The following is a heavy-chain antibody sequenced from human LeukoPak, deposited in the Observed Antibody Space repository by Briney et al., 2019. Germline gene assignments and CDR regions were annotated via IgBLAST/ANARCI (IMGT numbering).Heavy chain of an antibody. J-gene: IGHJ6*02. V-gene: IGHV4-61*02. CDR1: GDSISSSTYY. CDR3: ARHTVATRLYYYYGMDV. CDR2: IYTSGST. D-gene: IGHD2-21*01. Sequence: SETLSLTCTVSGDSISSSTYYWSWIRQPAGKGLEWIERIYTSGSTNYNPSLKSRVTISVDTSKNQFSLKLSSVTAADTAVYYCARHTVATRLYYYYGMDVWGQGTTVTVSS.